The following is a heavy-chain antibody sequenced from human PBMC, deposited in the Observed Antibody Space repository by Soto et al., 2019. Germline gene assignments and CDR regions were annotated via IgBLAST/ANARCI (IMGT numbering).Heavy chain of an antibody. CDR2: IKEDGSEK. V-gene: IGHV3-7*03. D-gene: IGHD4-17*01. CDR1: RISIVAFW. J-gene: IGHJ5*02. Sequence: GGSLRLSCAASRISIVAFWMSLVSQNPGKGLEWVANIKEDGSEKFYVDSVKGRFTISRDNAKKSLYLQMNSLRAEDTATYFCAHRTTTVTWWFDPWGQGTLVTVSS. CDR3: AHRTTTVTWWFDP.